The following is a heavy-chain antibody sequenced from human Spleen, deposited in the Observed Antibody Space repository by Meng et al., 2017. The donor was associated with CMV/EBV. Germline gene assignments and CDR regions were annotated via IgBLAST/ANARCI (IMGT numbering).Heavy chain of an antibody. CDR2: INHSGST. J-gene: IGHJ4*02. CDR1: GESFSGYY. D-gene: IGHD6-13*01. Sequence: LSLTCAVYGESFSGYYWSWIRQPPGKGLEWIGEINHSGSTNYNPSLKSRVTISVDTSKNQFSLKLSSVTAADTAVYYCARVWIAGSDYWGQGTLVTV. V-gene: IGHV4-34*01. CDR3: ARVWIAGSDY.